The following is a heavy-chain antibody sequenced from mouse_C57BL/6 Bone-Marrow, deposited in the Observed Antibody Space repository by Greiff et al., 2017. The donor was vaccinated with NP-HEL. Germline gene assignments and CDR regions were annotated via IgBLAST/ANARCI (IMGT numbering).Heavy chain of an antibody. V-gene: IGHV1-52*01. CDR3: ARGGYSNYGTY. CDR2: IDPSDSET. CDR1: GYTFTSYW. J-gene: IGHJ3*01. D-gene: IGHD2-5*01. Sequence: VQLQQPGAELVRPGSSVKLSCKASGYTFTSYWMHWVKQRPIQGLEWIGNIDPSDSETHYNQKFKDKATLTVDKSSSTAYMQLSSLTSEDSAVYDCARGGYSNYGTYWGQGTLVTVSA.